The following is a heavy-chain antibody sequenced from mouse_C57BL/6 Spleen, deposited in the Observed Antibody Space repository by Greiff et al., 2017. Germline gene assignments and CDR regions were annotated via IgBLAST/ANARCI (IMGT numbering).Heavy chain of an antibody. Sequence: DVMLVESGGGLVKPGGSLKLSCAASGFTFSDYGMHWVRQAPEKGLEWVAYISSGSSTIYYADTVKGRFTISRDNAKNTLFLQMTSLRSEDTAMYYCARGAYGYDWGFDYWGQGTTLTVSS. V-gene: IGHV5-17*01. D-gene: IGHD2-2*01. CDR1: GFTFSDYG. CDR3: ARGAYGYDWGFDY. CDR2: ISSGSSTI. J-gene: IGHJ2*01.